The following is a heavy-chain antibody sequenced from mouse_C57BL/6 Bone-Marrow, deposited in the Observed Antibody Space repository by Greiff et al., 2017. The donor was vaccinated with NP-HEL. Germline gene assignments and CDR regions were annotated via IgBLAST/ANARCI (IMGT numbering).Heavy chain of an antibody. CDR1: GFNIKDDY. D-gene: IGHD1-1*01. J-gene: IGHJ1*03. Sequence: VTLKESGAELVRPGASVKLSCTASGFNIKDDYMHWVKQRPEQGLEWIGWIDPENGDTEYASKFQGKATITADTSSNTAYLQLSSLTSEDTAVYYCTTSYYGSRGYWYFDVWGTGTTVTVSS. CDR3: TTSYYGSRGYWYFDV. V-gene: IGHV14-4*01. CDR2: IDPENGDT.